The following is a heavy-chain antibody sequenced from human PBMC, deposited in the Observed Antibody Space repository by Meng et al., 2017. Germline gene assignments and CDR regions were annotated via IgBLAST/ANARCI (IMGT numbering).Heavy chain of an antibody. Sequence: GGSLRPSCAASGFTFSSHAMSWVRQAPGKGLEWVSAISGSGGSTYYADSVKGWFTIPRDNSKNTLYLQMNSLRAEDTAVYYCAKDLRFAMVRGVIISEEDYWGQGTLVTVSS. D-gene: IGHD3-10*01. V-gene: IGHV3-23*01. CDR3: AKDLRFAMVRGVIISEEDY. J-gene: IGHJ4*02. CDR1: GFTFSSHA. CDR2: ISGSGGST.